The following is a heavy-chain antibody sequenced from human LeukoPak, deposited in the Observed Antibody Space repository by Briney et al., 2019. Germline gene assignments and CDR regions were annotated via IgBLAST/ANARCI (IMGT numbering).Heavy chain of an antibody. J-gene: IGHJ4*02. V-gene: IGHV3-74*01. Sequence: GGSLRLSCAASGFTLSNYWMHWVRQAPGKGLVWVSRINGDGSSTSNADAVKGRFTISRDNAKNTLFLQMNSQRAEDTAVYYCARESSWAPDYWGQGTLVTVSS. CDR2: INGDGSST. D-gene: IGHD1-26*01. CDR1: GFTLSNYW. CDR3: ARESSWAPDY.